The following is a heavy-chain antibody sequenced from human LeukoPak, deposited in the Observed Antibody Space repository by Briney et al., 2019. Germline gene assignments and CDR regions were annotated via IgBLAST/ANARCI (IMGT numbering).Heavy chain of an antibody. Sequence: GGSLRLSCAASGFTFSTYPMHWVRQAPGKGLEYVSGISSNGGSTYYADSVKGGFTMSRDNSKNTLYLQMGSLRAEDMAVYYCARGHGNYYFDYWGQGTLVTVSS. CDR2: ISSNGGST. CDR1: GFTFSTYP. D-gene: IGHD1-7*01. J-gene: IGHJ4*02. CDR3: ARGHGNYYFDY. V-gene: IGHV3-64*02.